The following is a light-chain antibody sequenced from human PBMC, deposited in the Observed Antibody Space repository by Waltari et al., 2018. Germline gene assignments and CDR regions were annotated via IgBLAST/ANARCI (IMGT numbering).Light chain of an antibody. CDR2: GHN. CDR3: AAWDDSLSGLV. V-gene: IGLV1-44*01. Sequence: QSVLTQPPSASGTPGQRVTISCSGSSSNIGTNSVNWYQQLPGTAPKLLIYGHNQRPKGGPDRFSGSKSGSSASLAISGLQSEDEADYYCAAWDDSLSGLVFGGGTKVTVL. CDR1: SSNIGTNS. J-gene: IGLJ3*02.